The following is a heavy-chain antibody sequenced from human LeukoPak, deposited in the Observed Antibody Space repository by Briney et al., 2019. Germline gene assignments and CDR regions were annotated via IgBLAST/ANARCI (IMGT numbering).Heavy chain of an antibody. J-gene: IGHJ4*02. V-gene: IGHV4-34*01. CDR1: GGSFSGYY. Sequence: SETLSLTCAVYGGSFSGYYWSWIRQPPGKGLEWIGEINHSGSTNYNPSLKSRVTISVDTSKNQFSLKLSSVTAADTAVYYCARGPQWLMRRRYYFDYWGQGTLVTVSS. CDR3: ARGPQWLMRRRYYFDY. D-gene: IGHD3-22*01. CDR2: INHSGST.